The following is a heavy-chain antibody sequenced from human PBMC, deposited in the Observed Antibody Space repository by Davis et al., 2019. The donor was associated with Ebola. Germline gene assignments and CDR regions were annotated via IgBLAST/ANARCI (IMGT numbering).Heavy chain of an antibody. CDR3: ARVHGDFAYYYYGMDV. J-gene: IGHJ6*02. CDR2: INPRGGST. Sequence: AASAEVSCKASGYTFTSYYMYWVRQAPGQGLEWIGIINPRGGSTTYAQKFQGRVTMTRDTSTSTVYMELSSLRSEDTAVYYCARVHGDFAYYYYGMDVWGQGTTVTVSS. D-gene: IGHD4-17*01. CDR1: GYTFTSYY. V-gene: IGHV1-46*01.